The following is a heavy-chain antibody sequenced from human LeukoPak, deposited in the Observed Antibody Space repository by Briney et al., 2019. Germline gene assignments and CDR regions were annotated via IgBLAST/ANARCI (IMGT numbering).Heavy chain of an antibody. D-gene: IGHD4/OR15-4a*01. CDR1: GFTLSSYG. V-gene: IGHV3-30*02. Sequence: GGSLRLSCAASGFTLSSYGMHWVREAPGKGLEWVAFIRYDGSNKYYADSVKGRFTISRDNSKNTLYLQMNSLRAEDTAVYYCARRAGAYSHPYDYWGQGTLVTVSS. CDR2: IRYDGSNK. J-gene: IGHJ4*02. CDR3: ARRAGAYSHPYDY.